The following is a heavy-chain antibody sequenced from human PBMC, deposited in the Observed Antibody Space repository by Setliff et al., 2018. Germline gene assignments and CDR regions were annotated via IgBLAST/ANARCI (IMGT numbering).Heavy chain of an antibody. V-gene: IGHV3-74*01. CDR2: INPDGSTT. Sequence: GGSLRLSCAASGFTFSSYWMHWVRQAPGKGLVWVSRINPDGSTTSYADSVKGRFTISRDNAKDTVYLQMNSLRAEDTAVYYCARVASGWWWFDYWGQGTLVTVSS. D-gene: IGHD6-19*01. CDR1: GFTFSSYW. CDR3: ARVASGWWWFDY. J-gene: IGHJ4*02.